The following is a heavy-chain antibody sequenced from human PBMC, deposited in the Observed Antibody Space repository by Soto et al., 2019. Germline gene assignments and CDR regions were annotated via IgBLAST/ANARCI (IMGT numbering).Heavy chain of an antibody. CDR3: ARHGSGWLYYLDY. V-gene: IGHV4-39*01. Sequence: QLQLQESGPGLVKPSETLSLTCTVSGGSISSSSYYWGWIRQPPGKGLEWIGSIYYSGSTYYNPSLKSRVSMSVDTSKNQFFLKLSSVTAADTAVYFCARHGSGWLYYLDYWGQGNLVTVSS. CDR2: IYYSGST. J-gene: IGHJ4*02. D-gene: IGHD6-19*01. CDR1: GGSISSSSYY.